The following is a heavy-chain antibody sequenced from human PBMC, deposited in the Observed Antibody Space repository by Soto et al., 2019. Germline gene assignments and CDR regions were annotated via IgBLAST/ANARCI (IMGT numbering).Heavy chain of an antibody. V-gene: IGHV1-69*02. J-gene: IGHJ4*02. CDR3: ARGPLVVLNYFES. CDR1: GGPFRNYP. Sequence: QVQLVQSGTEVKKPGYSVKVSCKAYGGPFRNYPINWVRQAPGQGLEWMGSIIPLTDIPDYAQNFQARLTISADKSTSTAYRELSSLTSDNTAMYFCARGPLVVLNYFESWGQGTLVTVSS. CDR2: IIPLTDIP.